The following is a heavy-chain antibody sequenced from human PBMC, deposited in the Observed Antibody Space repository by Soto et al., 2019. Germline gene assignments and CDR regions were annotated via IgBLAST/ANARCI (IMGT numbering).Heavy chain of an antibody. CDR1: GGSFSGYY. J-gene: IGHJ6*02. Sequence: QVQLQQWGAGLLKPSETLSLTCAVYGGSFSGYYWSWIRQPPGKGLEWIGEINHSGSTNYNPSLKSRVTISVDPSKIQFSLKLSSVTAAVTAVYYCARGRTRGVISVLFYYGMDVWGQGTTVTVSS. CDR3: ARGRTRGVISVLFYYGMDV. D-gene: IGHD3-10*01. CDR2: INHSGST. V-gene: IGHV4-34*01.